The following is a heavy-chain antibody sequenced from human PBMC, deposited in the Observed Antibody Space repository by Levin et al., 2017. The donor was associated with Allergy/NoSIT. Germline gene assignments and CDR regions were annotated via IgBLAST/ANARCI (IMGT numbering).Heavy chain of an antibody. CDR3: ARDSGDYYDSSGYYDHYGMDV. D-gene: IGHD3-22*01. CDR2: IYYSGST. CDR1: GGSVSSGSYY. V-gene: IGHV4-61*01. J-gene: IGHJ6*02. Sequence: SQTLSLPCTVSGGSVSSGSYYWSWIRQPPGKGLEWIGYIYYSGSTNYNPSLKSRVTISVDTSKNQFSLKLSSVTAADTAVYYCARDSGDYYDSSGYYDHYGMDVWGQGTTVTVSS.